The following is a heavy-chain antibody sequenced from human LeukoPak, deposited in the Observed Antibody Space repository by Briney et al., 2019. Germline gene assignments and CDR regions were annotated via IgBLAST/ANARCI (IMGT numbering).Heavy chain of an antibody. CDR1: GGTFSSYA. CDR2: IIPIIGIT. D-gene: IGHD2-2*01. J-gene: IGHJ4*02. CDR3: ARDSGGHCSSSSCHFDY. V-gene: IGHV1-69*04. Sequence: SVKVSCKASGGTFSSYAISWVRQAPGQGLEWMGRIIPIIGITNYAQKFQGRVTITADKSTSTAYMELSSLRSEDTAVYYCARDSGGHCSSSSCHFDYWGQGTLVTVSS.